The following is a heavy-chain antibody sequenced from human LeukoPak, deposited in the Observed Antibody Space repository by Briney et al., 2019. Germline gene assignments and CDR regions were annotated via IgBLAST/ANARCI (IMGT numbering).Heavy chain of an antibody. D-gene: IGHD3-22*01. V-gene: IGHV4-59*01. Sequence: PSETLSLTCTVSGGSINNYYWSWIRQSPGKGLEWVGYIYHTGSATYKPSLKSRVTLSLDTSKNQFSLRLNSVTAADTAVYYCARGRGDSKGISFDLWRQGTLVTVST. J-gene: IGHJ4*02. CDR1: GGSINNYY. CDR3: ARGRGDSKGISFDL. CDR2: IYHTGSA.